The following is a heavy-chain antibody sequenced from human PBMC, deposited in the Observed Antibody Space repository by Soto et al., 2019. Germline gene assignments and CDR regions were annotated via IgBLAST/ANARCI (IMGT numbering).Heavy chain of an antibody. V-gene: IGHV3-53*01. Sequence: GGSLRLSCAASGFTFSSYWMSWVRQAPGKGLEWVSVIYSGGSTYYADSVKGRFTISRDNSKNTLYLQMNSLRAEDTAVYYCASPVDDSSGYYYGYFQHWGQGTLVTVSS. CDR3: ASPVDDSSGYYYGYFQH. CDR2: IYSGGST. D-gene: IGHD3-22*01. CDR1: GFTFSSYW. J-gene: IGHJ1*01.